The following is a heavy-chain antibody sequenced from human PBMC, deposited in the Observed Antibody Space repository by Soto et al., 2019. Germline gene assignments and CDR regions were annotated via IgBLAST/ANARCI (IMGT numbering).Heavy chain of an antibody. J-gene: IGHJ4*02. D-gene: IGHD2-15*01. CDR3: AKASDIVFMRHPLQS. CDR1: GFTFSDYA. V-gene: IGHV3-23*01. CDR2: INNNGGGT. Sequence: GGSLRLSCAASGFTFSDYAMTWVRQAPGKGLEWVSGINNNGGGTYYADSVKGRFTISRDNSKNTLYLQMNSLRAEDTAVYYCAKASDIVFMRHPLQSWGRGTLVTVSS.